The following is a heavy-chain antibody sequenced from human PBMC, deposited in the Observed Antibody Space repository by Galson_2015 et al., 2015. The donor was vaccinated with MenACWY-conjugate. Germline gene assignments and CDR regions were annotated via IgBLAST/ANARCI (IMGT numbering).Heavy chain of an antibody. D-gene: IGHD6-13*01. CDR1: GFTFGSYT. J-gene: IGHJ6*02. CDR2: ISSSSSYI. V-gene: IGHV3-21*01. CDR3: ATWPFPGAAAGLAYYGMDV. Sequence: SLRLSCAASGFTFGSYTMSWVRQAPGQGLEWVSSISSSSSYIYYADSVEGRFTISRDNAKNSLYLQMNSLRAEDTAVYYCATWPFPGAAAGLAYYGMDVWGQGTTVTVSS.